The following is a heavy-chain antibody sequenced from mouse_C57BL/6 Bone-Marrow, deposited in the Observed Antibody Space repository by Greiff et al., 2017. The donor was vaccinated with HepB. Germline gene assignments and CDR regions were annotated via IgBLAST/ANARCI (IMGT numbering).Heavy chain of an antibody. CDR3: VRQYYGFAY. Sequence: VQLKESGGGLVQPKGSLKLSCAASGFSFNTYAMNWVRQAPGKGLEWVARIRSKSNNYATYYADSVKDRFTISRDDSESMLYLQMNNLKTEDTAMYYCVRQYYGFAYWGQGTLVTVSA. CDR2: IRSKSNNYAT. D-gene: IGHD1-1*01. CDR1: GFSFNTYA. V-gene: IGHV10-1*01. J-gene: IGHJ3*01.